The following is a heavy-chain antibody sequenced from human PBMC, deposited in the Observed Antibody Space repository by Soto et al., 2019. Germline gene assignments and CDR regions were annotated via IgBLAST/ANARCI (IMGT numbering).Heavy chain of an antibody. D-gene: IGHD3-10*01. Sequence: SQTLSLTCAISGDSVSSNSAAWNWIRQSPSRGLEWLGRTYYRSKWYNDYAVSVKSRITINPDTSKNQFSLQLNSVTPEDTAVYYCVRETTMVRGTLNHFDYWGQGTLVTVSS. CDR3: VRETTMVRGTLNHFDY. J-gene: IGHJ4*02. CDR2: TYYRSKWYN. CDR1: GDSVSSNSAA. V-gene: IGHV6-1*01.